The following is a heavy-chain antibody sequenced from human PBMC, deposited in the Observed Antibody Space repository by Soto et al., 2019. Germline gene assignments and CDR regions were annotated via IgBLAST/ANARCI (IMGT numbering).Heavy chain of an antibody. Sequence: QVQLVESGGGVVQPGKSLRLSCAASGFKFRNYAIHWVRQAPGKGLEWLAVIWFDGSKKYYADSVKGRFTISRDNSNSTVYLDMNSLTADDSGVFYCARAHSMMILDRFDPWGHGTLVTVSS. CDR2: IWFDGSKK. J-gene: IGHJ5*02. CDR3: ARAHSMMILDRFDP. V-gene: IGHV3-33*01. D-gene: IGHD3-16*01. CDR1: GFKFRNYA.